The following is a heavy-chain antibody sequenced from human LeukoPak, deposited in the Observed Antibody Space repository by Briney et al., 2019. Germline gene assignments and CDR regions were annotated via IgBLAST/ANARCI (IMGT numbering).Heavy chain of an antibody. J-gene: IGHJ4*02. V-gene: IGHV3-23*01. Sequence: GGSLRLSCAASGFTFSSYAMSWVRQAPGKGLEWVSGISGSGGNTYYADSVKGRFTISRDNSKNTLYLQMNSLRAEDTAVYYCAKGSGYYPEGSDYWGQGTLVTVSS. CDR3: AKGSGYYPEGSDY. CDR2: ISGSGGNT. CDR1: GFTFSSYA. D-gene: IGHD3-22*01.